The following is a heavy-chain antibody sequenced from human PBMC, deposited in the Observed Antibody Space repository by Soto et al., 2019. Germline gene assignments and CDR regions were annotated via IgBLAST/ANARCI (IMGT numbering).Heavy chain of an antibody. Sequence: GGSLRLSCAASGFTFSVSGMHWVRQVSGKGLEWVGRMRSKANSYATAYAASVKGRFTISRDDSKNTAYLQMNSLKTEDTAVYYCIRDKSGPNDAFDIWGQGTMVTVSS. D-gene: IGHD5-12*01. J-gene: IGHJ3*02. CDR3: IRDKSGPNDAFDI. V-gene: IGHV3-73*01. CDR2: MRSKANSYAT. CDR1: GFTFSVSG.